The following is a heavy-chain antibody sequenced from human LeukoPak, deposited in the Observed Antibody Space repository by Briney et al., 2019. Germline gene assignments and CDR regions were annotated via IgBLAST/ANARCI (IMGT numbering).Heavy chain of an antibody. J-gene: IGHJ4*02. CDR3: ASGDFWSGYYPLFDY. V-gene: IGHV3-48*01. D-gene: IGHD3-3*01. CDR1: GFTFSSYS. CDR2: ISSSSSTI. Sequence: GGSLRLSCAASGFTFSSYSMNWVRQAPGKGLEWVSYISSSSSTIYYADSVKGRFTISRDNAKNSLYLQMNSLRAEDTAVYYCASGDFWSGYYPLFDYWGQGTLVTVSS.